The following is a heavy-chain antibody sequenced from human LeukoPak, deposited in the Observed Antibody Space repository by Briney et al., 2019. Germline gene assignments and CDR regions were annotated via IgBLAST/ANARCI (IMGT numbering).Heavy chain of an antibody. J-gene: IGHJ4*02. D-gene: IGHD3-22*01. Sequence: PGRSLRLSCAASGFTFSSYAMHWVRQAPGKGLEWVAVISYDGSNKYYADSVKGRFTISRDNSKNTLYLQMNSLRAEDTAVYYCARNALVRSGYYYGLDYWGQGVLVTVSS. CDR2: ISYDGSNK. V-gene: IGHV3-30*04. CDR3: ARNALVRSGYYYGLDY. CDR1: GFTFSSYA.